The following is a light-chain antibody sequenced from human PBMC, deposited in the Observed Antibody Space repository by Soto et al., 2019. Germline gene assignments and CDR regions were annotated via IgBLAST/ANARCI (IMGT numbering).Light chain of an antibody. V-gene: IGKV1-5*03. CDR3: QQYNNYFT. Sequence: IQLTQSPSTLSASVGDRVTITCRASQSVQTWLAWFQQKPGKAPKLLIYKATTLETGVPSRFSGSGSETEFTLTISSLQPDGLGTYYCQQYNNYFTFGQGTKVDIK. CDR1: QSVQTW. CDR2: KAT. J-gene: IGKJ1*01.